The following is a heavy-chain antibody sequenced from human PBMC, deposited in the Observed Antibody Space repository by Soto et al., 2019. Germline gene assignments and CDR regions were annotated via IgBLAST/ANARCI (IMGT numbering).Heavy chain of an antibody. CDR2: IRSKTNNYAT. Sequence: EVQLVESGGGLVQPGGSLRLSCTASGFTFSGSIMHWVRQASGKGLEWVGRIRSKTNNYATAYNESMKDRFTISRDDSKNTAYLQMNSLKTEDTAVYYCSSVGATIGRVFDHWGQGTLVTVSS. CDR3: SSVGATIGRVFDH. D-gene: IGHD1-26*01. J-gene: IGHJ4*02. CDR1: GFTFSGSI. V-gene: IGHV3-73*01.